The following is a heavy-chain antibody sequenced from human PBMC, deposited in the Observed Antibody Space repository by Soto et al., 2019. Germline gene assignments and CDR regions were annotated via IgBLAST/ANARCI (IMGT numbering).Heavy chain of an antibody. CDR2: IIPIFGTA. V-gene: IGHV1-69*01. J-gene: IGHJ3*02. CDR1: GGTFSSYA. D-gene: IGHD3-22*01. CDR3: AGDTVWYYDDSSGYPDAFDI. Sequence: QVQLVQSGAEVKKPGSSVKVSCKASGGTFSSYAISWVRQAPGQGLEWMGGIIPIFGTANYAQKFQGRVTMTADESTRTAYMELSSMGSADTAGYYCAGDTVWYYDDSSGYPDAFDIWGQGTMVTVSS.